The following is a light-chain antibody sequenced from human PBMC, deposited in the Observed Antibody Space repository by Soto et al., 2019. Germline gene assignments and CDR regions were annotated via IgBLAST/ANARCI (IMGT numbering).Light chain of an antibody. Sequence: EIVLTQSPATLSLSPGERATLSCRASQSVSSYLAWYQQKPGQAPRLLIYDTSNRAAGIPARFSGSGSGTDFTLIISSLEPEDFAVYYCQQRSNWPPTFGGGTRVEIK. CDR1: QSVSSY. V-gene: IGKV3-11*01. J-gene: IGKJ4*01. CDR3: QQRSNWPPT. CDR2: DTS.